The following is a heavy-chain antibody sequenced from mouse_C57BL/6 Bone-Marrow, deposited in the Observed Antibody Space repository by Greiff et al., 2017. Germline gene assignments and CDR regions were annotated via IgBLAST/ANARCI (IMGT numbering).Heavy chain of an antibody. J-gene: IGHJ4*01. CDR3: ARDEYPYAMDY. CDR1: GFTFSSYA. CDR2: ISDGGSYT. D-gene: IGHD5-1*01. Sequence: EVKLVESGGGLVKPGGSLKLSCAASGFTFSSYAMSWVRQTPEKRLEWVATISDGGSYTYYPDNVKGRFTISRDNAKNNLYLQMSHLKSEDTAMYYCARDEYPYAMDYWGQGTSVTVSS. V-gene: IGHV5-4*01.